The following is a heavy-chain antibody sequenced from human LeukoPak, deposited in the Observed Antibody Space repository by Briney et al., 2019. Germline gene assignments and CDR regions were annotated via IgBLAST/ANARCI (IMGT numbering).Heavy chain of an antibody. J-gene: IGHJ6*03. D-gene: IGHD6-13*01. CDR3: ARLSAAGNSYSSHMDA. CDR2: VYISGTT. V-gene: IGHV4-4*07. Sequence: SETLSLTCTVSSGSISNYYWSWIRQPAGKGLEWIGRVYISGTTNYNPSLKSRVTMSVDTSKNQFSLKLSSVTAADTAVYYCARLSAAGNSYSSHMDAWGKGTTVTVSS. CDR1: SGSISNYY.